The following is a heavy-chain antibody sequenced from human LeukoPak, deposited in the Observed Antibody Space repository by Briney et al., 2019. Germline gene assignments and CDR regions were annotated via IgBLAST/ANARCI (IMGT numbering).Heavy chain of an antibody. J-gene: IGHJ4*02. CDR3: ARVGRTPPFS. V-gene: IGHV3-74*01. CDR2: INPDGSSK. Sequence: GGSLRLSCAASGFSFSTYWMHWVRQAPGKGLVWVSQINPDGSSKDYADSVKGRFTSSRDNAKNTVYLQMNSLRAEDTAVYYCARVGRTPPFSWGQGTLVTVSS. CDR1: GFSFSTYW.